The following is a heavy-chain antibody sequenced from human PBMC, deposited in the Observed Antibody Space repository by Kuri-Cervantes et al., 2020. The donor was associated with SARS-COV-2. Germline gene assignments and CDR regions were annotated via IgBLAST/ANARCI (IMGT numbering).Heavy chain of an antibody. Sequence: GESLKISCAASGFTFSSYSMNWVRQAPGKGLEWVSYISSSSSTIYYADSVKGRFTISRDNSKNTLYLQMNSLRAEDTAVYYCAKGTLRFLEWLPLDYWGQGTLVTVSS. V-gene: IGHV3-48*01. CDR3: AKGTLRFLEWLPLDY. CDR2: ISSSSSTI. D-gene: IGHD3-3*01. J-gene: IGHJ4*02. CDR1: GFTFSSYS.